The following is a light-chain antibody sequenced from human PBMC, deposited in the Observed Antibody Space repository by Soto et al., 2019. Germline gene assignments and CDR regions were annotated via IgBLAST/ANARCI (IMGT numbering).Light chain of an antibody. J-gene: IGLJ1*01. CDR3: RSYTTNSTPYV. V-gene: IGLV2-14*01. CDR2: EVT. CDR1: SSDVGGYNY. Sequence: QSALTQPASVSGSPGQSITISCTGTSSDVGGYNYVSWYQQHPGRAPKLMIFEVTNRPSGVSDRFSGSKSGNTASLTISGLQAEDEADYYCRSYTTNSTPYVFGTGTKLTVL.